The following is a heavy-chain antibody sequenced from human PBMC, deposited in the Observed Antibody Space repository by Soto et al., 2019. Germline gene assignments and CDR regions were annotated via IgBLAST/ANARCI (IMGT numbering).Heavy chain of an antibody. D-gene: IGHD1-1*01. CDR3: ARGRYGDY. CDR2: ISAHNGNT. Sequence: QVHLVQSGAEVKKPGASVKVSCKASGYTFTSYGITWVRQAPGQGLEWMGWISAHNGNTEYAQKHXGXAXXTRDTSTSTAYMELRSLRSDDTAVYYCARGRYGDYWGQGALVTVSS. CDR1: GYTFTSYG. J-gene: IGHJ4*02. V-gene: IGHV1-18*01.